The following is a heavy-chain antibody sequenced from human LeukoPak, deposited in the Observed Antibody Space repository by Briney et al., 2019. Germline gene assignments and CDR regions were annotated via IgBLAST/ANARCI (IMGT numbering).Heavy chain of an antibody. CDR3: ASYGSGSYYNDGTNWFDP. Sequence: SETLSLTCTVSGGSISSYYWSWIRQPPGKGLEWIGYIYYGGSTNYNPSLKSRVTISVDTSKNQFSLKLSSVTAADTAVYYCASYGSGSYYNDGTNWFDPWGQGTLVTVSS. V-gene: IGHV4-59*08. J-gene: IGHJ5*02. CDR1: GGSISSYY. CDR2: IYYGGST. D-gene: IGHD3-10*01.